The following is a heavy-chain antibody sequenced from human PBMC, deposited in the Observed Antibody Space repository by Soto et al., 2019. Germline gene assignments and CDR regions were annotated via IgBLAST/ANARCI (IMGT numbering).Heavy chain of an antibody. Sequence: ASVKVSCKASGYTFTSYAMHWVRQAPGQRLEWMGWINAGNGNTKYSQKFQGRVTITRDTSASTAYMELSSLRSEDTAVYYCARDGEYYDFWSGYYTSNYYYYGMDVWGQGTTVTVSS. V-gene: IGHV1-3*01. D-gene: IGHD3-3*01. CDR2: INAGNGNT. J-gene: IGHJ6*02. CDR3: ARDGEYYDFWSGYYTSNYYYYGMDV. CDR1: GYTFTSYA.